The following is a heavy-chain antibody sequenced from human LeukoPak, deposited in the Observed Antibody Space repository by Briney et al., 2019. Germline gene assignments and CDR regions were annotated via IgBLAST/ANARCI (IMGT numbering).Heavy chain of an antibody. CDR2: ISGGGDET. Sequence: GGSLRLSCAASGFTFRRFGMSWVRQAPGKGLEWVSGISGGGDETFYTDSVTGRFTISRDNSKNTLFLQLNNLRAGDTAIYFCARGQASMSFNELDYWGQGTLVTVSS. CDR3: ARGQASMSFNELDY. CDR1: GFTFRRFG. D-gene: IGHD1-1*01. V-gene: IGHV3-23*01. J-gene: IGHJ4*02.